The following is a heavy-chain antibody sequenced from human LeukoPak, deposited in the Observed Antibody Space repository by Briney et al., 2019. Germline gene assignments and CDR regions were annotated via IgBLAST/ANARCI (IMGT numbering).Heavy chain of an antibody. CDR2: INPSGGST. CDR3: ARVGPNSSLEV. D-gene: IGHD6-13*01. Sequence: GASVKVSCKASGYTFTSYYMHWVRQAPGQGLEWMGIINPSGGSTSYSQEFQGRVTITRDTSASTAYMELSSLRSEDMAVYYCARVGPNSSLEVWGKGTTVTVSS. J-gene: IGHJ6*04. V-gene: IGHV1-46*01. CDR1: GYTFTSYY.